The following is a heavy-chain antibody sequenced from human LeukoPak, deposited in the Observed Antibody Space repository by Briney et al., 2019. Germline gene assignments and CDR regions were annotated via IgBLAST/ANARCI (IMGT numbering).Heavy chain of an antibody. V-gene: IGHV4-59*04. CDR3: ARVVAATTTFDY. D-gene: IGHD2-15*01. J-gene: IGHJ4*02. CDR2: IYHSGIT. Sequence: TSQTLSLTCTVSGGSIGSYYWSWIRQPPGKGLEWIGHIYHSGITYDNPSLKSRATISVDTSKNQFSLSLSSVTATDTAVYYCARVVAATTTFDYWGQGTQVTVSS. CDR1: GGSIGSYY.